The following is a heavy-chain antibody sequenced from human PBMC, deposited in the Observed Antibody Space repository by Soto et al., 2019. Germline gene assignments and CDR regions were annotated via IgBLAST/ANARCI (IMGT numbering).Heavy chain of an antibody. Sequence: GGSLRLSCAASGFTFNSYGMNWVRQSPGKGLAWVSAIGTDGNTYYANSVKGRFTISRDNSRTTLYLQMNSLRVEDTDLYYCVRKYPGTRPFDYWGQGTLVTVSS. V-gene: IGHV3-23*01. D-gene: IGHD2-2*01. CDR1: GFTFNSYG. CDR2: IGTDGNT. CDR3: VRKYPGTRPFDY. J-gene: IGHJ4*01.